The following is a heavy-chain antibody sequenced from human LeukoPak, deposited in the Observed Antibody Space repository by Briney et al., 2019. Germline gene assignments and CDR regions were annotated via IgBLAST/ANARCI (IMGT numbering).Heavy chain of an antibody. CDR1: GGSISSYY. J-gene: IGHJ5*02. CDR3: ARGNYDYVWGSYWTANWFDP. D-gene: IGHD3-16*01. CDR2: IYYSGST. V-gene: IGHV4-59*01. Sequence: SETLSLTCTVPGGSISSYYWSWIRQPPGKGLEWIGYIYYSGSTNYNPSLKSRVTISVDTSKNQFSLKLSSVTAADTAVYYCARGNYDYVWGSYWTANWFDPWGQGTLVTVSS.